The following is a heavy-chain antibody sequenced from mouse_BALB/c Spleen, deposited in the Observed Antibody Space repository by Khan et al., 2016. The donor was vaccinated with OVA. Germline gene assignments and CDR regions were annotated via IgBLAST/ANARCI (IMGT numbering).Heavy chain of an antibody. J-gene: IGHJ3*01. CDR2: ISSAGIYT. CDR1: GFTFSSFV. D-gene: IGHD2-1*01. CDR3: ANGNYGWFAA. Sequence: EVELVESGGGLVKPGGSLKLSCAASGFTFSSFVMSWVRQTPEKRLEWVATISSAGIYTYYPDSVTGRFTISRDNAKNILYLQINSLRSGNTAMYYSANGNYGWFAAWGQGALVTVSS. V-gene: IGHV5-9-1*01.